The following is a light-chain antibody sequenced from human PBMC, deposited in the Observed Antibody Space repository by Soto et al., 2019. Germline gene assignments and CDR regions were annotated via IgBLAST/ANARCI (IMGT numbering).Light chain of an antibody. J-gene: IGKJ2*01. CDR2: GAS. V-gene: IGKV3-20*01. CDR3: QQYGSSPYT. CDR1: QSVSSSY. Sequence: EIVLTQSPGTLSLSPGERATLSCRASQSVSSSYLAWSQQKPGQAPSLLIYGASSMATGIPDRFSGSGSGTDFTLTISRLEPEDFAVYYCQQYGSSPYTFGQGTKLKIK.